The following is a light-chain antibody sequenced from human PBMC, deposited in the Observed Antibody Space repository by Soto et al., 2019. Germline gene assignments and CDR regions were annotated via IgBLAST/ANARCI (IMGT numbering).Light chain of an antibody. Sequence: DIQMTQSPSSLSASVGDRVTITCRASESIARHLNWYQQKPGKAPKLLIYAASSLQNGVPSRFRGGGSGTDFTLTNRNLQPEDFATYYCQQTYSTLSITFGQGTRLEIK. J-gene: IGKJ5*01. CDR3: QQTYSTLSIT. CDR2: AAS. V-gene: IGKV1-39*01. CDR1: ESIARH.